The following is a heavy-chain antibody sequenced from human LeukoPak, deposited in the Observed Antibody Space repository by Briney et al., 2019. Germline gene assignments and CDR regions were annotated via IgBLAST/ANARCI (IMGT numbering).Heavy chain of an antibody. V-gene: IGHV3-9*01. CDR3: AKDILNYDFGSGYYTN. Sequence: PGRSLRLSCAASGFTFDDYAMHWVRQAPGKGLEWVSGISWNSGSIGYADSVKGRFTISRDNAKNSLYLQMISLRAEDTALYYCAKDILNYDFGSGYYTNWGQGTLVTVSS. J-gene: IGHJ4*02. CDR1: GFTFDDYA. CDR2: ISWNSGSI. D-gene: IGHD3-3*01.